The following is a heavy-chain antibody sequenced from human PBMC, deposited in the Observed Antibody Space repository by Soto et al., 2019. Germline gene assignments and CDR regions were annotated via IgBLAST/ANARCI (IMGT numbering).Heavy chain of an antibody. CDR3: ARSGYSRVDAFDM. CDR2: VYPGDSDT. CDR1: GYSFTSYW. J-gene: IGHJ3*02. V-gene: IGHV5-51*01. Sequence: GESLKISCKGSGYSFTSYWIGWVRQMPGKGLEWMGIVYPGDSDTRYSPSFQGQVTISADKSISTAYLQWSSLKASDTAVYYCARSGYSRVDAFDMWGQGTMVTVSS. D-gene: IGHD2-15*01.